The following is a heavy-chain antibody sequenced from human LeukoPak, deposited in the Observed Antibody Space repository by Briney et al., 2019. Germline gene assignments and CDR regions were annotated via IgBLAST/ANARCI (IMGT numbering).Heavy chain of an antibody. Sequence: PGGSLRLSCAASGFTVSSNYMSWVRQAPGKGLEWVSVIYSGGSTYCADSVKGRFTISRDNSKNTLYLQMNSLRAEDTAVYYCARDSVRSYYDSSGYYPYWGQGTLVTVSS. CDR3: ARDSVRSYYDSSGYYPY. CDR1: GFTVSSNY. J-gene: IGHJ4*02. D-gene: IGHD3-22*01. V-gene: IGHV3-66*02. CDR2: IYSGGST.